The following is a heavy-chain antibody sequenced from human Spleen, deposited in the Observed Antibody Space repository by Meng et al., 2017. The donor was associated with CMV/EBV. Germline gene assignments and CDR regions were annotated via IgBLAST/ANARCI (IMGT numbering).Heavy chain of an antibody. J-gene: IGHJ4*02. D-gene: IGHD6-13*01. CDR1: GGSISSYY. Sequence: GSLRLSCTVSGGSISSYYWSCIRQPPGKGLEWIGYIYYSGSTNYNPSLKSQVTISVDTSKNQFSLKLSSVTAADTAVYYCARGSSSDYWGQGTLVTVSS. CDR3: ARGSSSDY. V-gene: IGHV4-59*12. CDR2: IYYSGST.